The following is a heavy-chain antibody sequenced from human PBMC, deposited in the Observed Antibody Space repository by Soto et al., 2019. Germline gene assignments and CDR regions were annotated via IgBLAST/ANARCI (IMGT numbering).Heavy chain of an antibody. CDR3: ASLYCSSTSCPGAGYMDV. D-gene: IGHD2-2*01. Sequence: GGSLRLSCAASGFTFSSYVMTWARQAPGKGLEWVSAISGSGSNTYYADSVKGRFTISRDNSKNTLYLQMNSLRAEDTAVYYCASLYCSSTSCPGAGYMDVWGKGTTVTVSS. J-gene: IGHJ6*03. CDR1: GFTFSSYV. CDR2: ISGSGSNT. V-gene: IGHV3-23*01.